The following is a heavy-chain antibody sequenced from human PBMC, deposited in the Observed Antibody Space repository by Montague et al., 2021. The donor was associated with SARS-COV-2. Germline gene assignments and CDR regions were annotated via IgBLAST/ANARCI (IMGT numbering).Heavy chain of an antibody. CDR2: VYYTEST. V-gene: IGHV4-59*01. Sequence: SETLSLTCDVSGGSMSGYYWNWIRQSPGKGLEWIGYVYYTESTKYNPSLTTRVSLSLDTPTNHISLHLSSVTAADTAIYFCARAQNTCFIANCVNYFDVWGQGALVTVSS. CDR3: ARAQNTCFIANCVNYFDV. D-gene: IGHD1-1*01. J-gene: IGHJ4*02. CDR1: GGSMSGYY.